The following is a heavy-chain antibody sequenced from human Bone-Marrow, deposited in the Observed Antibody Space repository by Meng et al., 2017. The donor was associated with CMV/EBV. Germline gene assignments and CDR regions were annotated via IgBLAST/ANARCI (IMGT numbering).Heavy chain of an antibody. CDR2: INPNSGGT. D-gene: IGHD3-22*01. J-gene: IGHJ4*02. V-gene: IGHV1-2*02. Sequence: QVQVVPSRAEAKKPGASVKVSCKASGYTFTGYYMHLVLQAPGQGLEWMGWINPNSGGTNYAQNFRGRVTMTRDTSISTPYMELSRLRSDDTAVYYCARGRNYYDSSGYHPFDYWGQGTLVTVSS. CDR1: GYTFTGYY. CDR3: ARGRNYYDSSGYHPFDY.